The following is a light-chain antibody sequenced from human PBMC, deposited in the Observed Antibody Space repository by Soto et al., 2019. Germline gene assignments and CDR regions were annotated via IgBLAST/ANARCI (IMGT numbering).Light chain of an antibody. V-gene: IGKV1-5*03. CDR3: QQYNSHPAT. J-gene: IGKJ1*01. Sequence: DIQMTQSPSTLSAPVEDRVTFTCWASRTLSVWLAWYQQRPGRAPKLLIYKASSLESWVPSSFSGSGSGTEFTLTISSLQPDDFATYYCQQYNSHPATFGQGTKVDIK. CDR2: KAS. CDR1: RTLSVW.